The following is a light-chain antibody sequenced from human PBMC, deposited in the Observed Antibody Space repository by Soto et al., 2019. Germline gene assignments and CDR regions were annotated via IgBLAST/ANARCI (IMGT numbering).Light chain of an antibody. CDR2: GNS. V-gene: IGLV1-40*01. CDR3: QSYDSSLSGAV. CDR1: SSNIGAGYD. J-gene: IGLJ7*01. Sequence: QSVLTQPPSVSGAPGQWVTISCTGSSSNIGAGYDVHWYQQLPGTAPKLLIYGNSNRPSGVPDRFSGSKSGTSASLAITGLQAEDAADYYCQSYDSSLSGAVFGGGTQLTVL.